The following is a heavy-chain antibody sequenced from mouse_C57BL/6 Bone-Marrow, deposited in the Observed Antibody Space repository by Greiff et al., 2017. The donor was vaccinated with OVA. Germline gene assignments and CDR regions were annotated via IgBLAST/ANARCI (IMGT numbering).Heavy chain of an antibody. CDR1: GYSITSGYY. D-gene: IGHD1-1*01. CDR2: ISYDGSN. CDR3: ARRITTVGGYFDV. J-gene: IGHJ1*03. V-gene: IGHV3-6*01. Sequence: EVQLQESGPGLVKPSQSLSLTCSVTGYSITSGYYWNWIRQFPGNKLEWMGYISYDGSNNYNPSLKNRISITRDTSKNQFFLKLNSVTTEDTATYYCARRITTVGGYFDVWGTGSTVTVSS.